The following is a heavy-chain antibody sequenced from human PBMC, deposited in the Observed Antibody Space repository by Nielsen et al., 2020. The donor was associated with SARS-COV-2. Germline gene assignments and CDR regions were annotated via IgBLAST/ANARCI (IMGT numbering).Heavy chain of an antibody. Sequence: GESLKISCAASGFTFSTYAMSWVRQAPGKGLEWVALISYDATIKDYADSVKGRFTISRDNFKNILYLQMSSLRVEDTAVYFCAKSRWFGENWFDPWGQGTLVTVSS. CDR3: AKSRWFGENWFDP. J-gene: IGHJ5*02. CDR1: GFTFSTYA. CDR2: ISYDATIK. V-gene: IGHV3-30-3*02. D-gene: IGHD3-10*01.